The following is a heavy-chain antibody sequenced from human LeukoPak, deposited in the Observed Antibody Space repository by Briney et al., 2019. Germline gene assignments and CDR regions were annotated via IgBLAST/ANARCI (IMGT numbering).Heavy chain of an antibody. D-gene: IGHD3-22*01. Sequence: SETLSLTCTVSGASISSGPYYWSWIRQPAGKGLEWIGRIYTSGSTNYNPSLKSRVTISGDTSKNQFSLKLNSVTAADTAVYYCAREITYYYDGSGYPTLFDYWGQGTVVTVSS. J-gene: IGHJ4*02. CDR3: AREITYYYDGSGYPTLFDY. CDR1: GASISSGPYY. CDR2: IYTSGST. V-gene: IGHV4-61*02.